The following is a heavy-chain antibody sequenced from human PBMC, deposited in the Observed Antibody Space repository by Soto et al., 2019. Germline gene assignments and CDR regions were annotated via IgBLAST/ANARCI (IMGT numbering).Heavy chain of an antibody. D-gene: IGHD3-22*01. J-gene: IGHJ6*02. CDR3: ARRSLTMTRTFHDMDV. CDR2: IDPTDSDT. V-gene: IGHV5-10-1*01. Sequence: GESLKISCKGFGYNFMKYWIIWVRQMPGRGLDWLGRIDPTDSDTNYSPSFQGHVTISVDKSITTAFLQWSSLQASDSAIYYCARRSLTMTRTFHDMDVWGQGTTVTVSS. CDR1: GYNFMKYW.